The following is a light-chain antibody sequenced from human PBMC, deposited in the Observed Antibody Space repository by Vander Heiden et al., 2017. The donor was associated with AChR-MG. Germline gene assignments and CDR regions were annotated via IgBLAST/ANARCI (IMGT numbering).Light chain of an antibody. Sequence: ETVMTQSPATLSVSPGERVTLSCRASQGVTSNLAWYQQKPGQGPRLLIYGASTRATGIPARFSGSGSGTEFTLTISSLQSEDFAVDYCQQYKNWPLTLGQGTKVEIK. CDR1: QGVTSN. CDR2: GAS. J-gene: IGKJ1*01. V-gene: IGKV3-15*01. CDR3: QQYKNWPLT.